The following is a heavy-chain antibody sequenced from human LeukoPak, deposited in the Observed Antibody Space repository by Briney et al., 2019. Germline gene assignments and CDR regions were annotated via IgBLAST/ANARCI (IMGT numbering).Heavy chain of an antibody. D-gene: IGHD4-23*01. V-gene: IGHV1-69*04. Sequence: SVKVSCKASGGTFSSYAISWVRQAPGQGLEWMGRIIPILGIANYAQKFQGRVTIIADKSTSTAYMELSSLRSEDTAVYYCASDYGGNRYFDLWGRGTLVTVSS. CDR1: GGTFSSYA. CDR2: IIPILGIA. CDR3: ASDYGGNRYFDL. J-gene: IGHJ2*01.